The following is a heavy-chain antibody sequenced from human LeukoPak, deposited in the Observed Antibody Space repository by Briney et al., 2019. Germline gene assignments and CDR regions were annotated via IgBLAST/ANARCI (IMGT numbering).Heavy chain of an antibody. CDR1: GYTFTGYY. V-gene: IGHV1-2*02. Sequence: ASVKVSCKASGYTFTGYYMHWVRQAPGQGLEWMGWINPNSGGTNYAQKFQGRVTMTRDTSISTAYMELSRLRSDDTAVYYCASFFHEQQLVRGGINAFDIWGQGTMVTVSS. D-gene: IGHD6-13*01. CDR3: ASFFHEQQLVRGGINAFDI. J-gene: IGHJ3*02. CDR2: INPNSGGT.